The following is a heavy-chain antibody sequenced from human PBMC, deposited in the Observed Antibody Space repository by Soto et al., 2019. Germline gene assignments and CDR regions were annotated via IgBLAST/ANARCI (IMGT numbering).Heavy chain of an antibody. Sequence: QVQLQESGPGLVKPSQTLSLTCTVSGGSISSGGYYWSWIRQHPGKGLEWIGYIYYSGSTYYNPSRKSRVTIAVDTSKNQFSLKLSSVTAADTAVYYCARVDGATVVTFFDYWGQGTLVTVSS. CDR3: ARVDGATVVTFFDY. J-gene: IGHJ4*02. V-gene: IGHV4-31*03. CDR2: IYYSGST. CDR1: GGSISSGGYY. D-gene: IGHD4-17*01.